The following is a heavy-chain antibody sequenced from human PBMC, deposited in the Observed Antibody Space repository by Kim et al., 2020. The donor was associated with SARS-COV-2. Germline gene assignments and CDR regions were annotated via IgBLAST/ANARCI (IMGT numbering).Heavy chain of an antibody. J-gene: IGHJ4*02. D-gene: IGHD6-13*01. CDR2: ISGSGGST. Sequence: GGSLRLSCAASGFTFSNFAMSWVRQAPGKGLEWVSGISGSGGSTYYADSVKGRFTISRDNSKNTLYLQMNSLRAEDTAVYYCAKRALGAAAATTFDYWGQETLGTVSS. V-gene: IGHV3-23*01. CDR1: GFTFSNFA. CDR3: AKRALGAAAATTFDY.